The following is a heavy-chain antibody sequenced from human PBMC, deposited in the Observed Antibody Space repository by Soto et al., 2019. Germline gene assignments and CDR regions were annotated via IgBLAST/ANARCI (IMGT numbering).Heavy chain of an antibody. D-gene: IGHD6-13*01. J-gene: IGHJ5*02. Sequence: SETLSLTCTVSGGSIISGGYYWIWIRQHPGKGLEWIGYIYYSGSTYYNPSLKSRVTISVDTSKNQFSLKLSSVTAADTAVYYCARTPGIAAAGTRRGFDPWGQGTLVTVSS. V-gene: IGHV4-31*03. CDR2: IYYSGST. CDR3: ARTPGIAAAGTRRGFDP. CDR1: GGSIISGGYY.